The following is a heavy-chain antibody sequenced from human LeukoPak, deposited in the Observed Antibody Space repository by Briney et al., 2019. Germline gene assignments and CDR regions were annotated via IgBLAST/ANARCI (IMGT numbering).Heavy chain of an antibody. J-gene: IGHJ3*02. CDR2: INWNGGST. Sequence: GGSLRLSCAASGFTFDDYGMSWVRHAPGKGLEWVSGINWNGGSTGYADSVKGRFTISRDNAKNSLYLQMNSLRAEDTALYYCARDVATTRYDSSGYYYVLTAFDIWGQGTMVTVSS. D-gene: IGHD3-22*01. CDR1: GFTFDDYG. V-gene: IGHV3-20*04. CDR3: ARDVATTRYDSSGYYYVLTAFDI.